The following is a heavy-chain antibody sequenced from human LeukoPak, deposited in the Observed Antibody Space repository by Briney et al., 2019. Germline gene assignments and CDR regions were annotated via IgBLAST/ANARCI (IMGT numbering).Heavy chain of an antibody. CDR2: LNPNSGNT. J-gene: IGHJ6*03. CDR3: ARVFSAMVGDYYYYMDV. CDR1: EYTFTSYD. V-gene: IGHV1-8*01. Sequence: GASVTVSFTPSEYTFTSYDINWVRQATGQGRKWMGWLNPNSGNTGYVQKFQGRVTMTRNTSISTAYMELSSLRSEDTAVYYCARVFSAMVGDYYYYMDVWGKGTTVTVSS. D-gene: IGHD5-18*01.